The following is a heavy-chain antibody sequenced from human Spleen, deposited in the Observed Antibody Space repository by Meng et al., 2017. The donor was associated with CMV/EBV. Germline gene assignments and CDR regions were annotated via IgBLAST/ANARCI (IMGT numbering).Heavy chain of an antibody. CDR1: GFTFSGYW. D-gene: IGHD2-8*01. J-gene: IGHJ6*02. Sequence: GGSLRLSCAASGFTFSGYWMNWVRQTPGKGLEWVANIKQDGSDKYYADSVKGRFTISRDNAENSLYLQMNSLRVEDTAIYYFARGGPCSNGVCSDYGMDVWGQGTTVTVSS. CDR2: IKQDGSDK. V-gene: IGHV3-7*01. CDR3: ARGGPCSNGVCSDYGMDV.